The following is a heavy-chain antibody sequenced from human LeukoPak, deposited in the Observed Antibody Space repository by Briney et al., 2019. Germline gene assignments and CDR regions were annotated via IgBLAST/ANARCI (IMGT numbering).Heavy chain of an antibody. Sequence: ASVKVSCKASGGTFSSYAISWVRQAPGQGLEWMGRIIPILGIANYAQKLQGRVTITADKSTSTAYMELSSLRSEDTAVYYCARDRAVAGTDFDYWGQGTLVTVSS. D-gene: IGHD6-19*01. J-gene: IGHJ4*02. V-gene: IGHV1-69*04. CDR1: GGTFSSYA. CDR2: IIPILGIA. CDR3: ARDRAVAGTDFDY.